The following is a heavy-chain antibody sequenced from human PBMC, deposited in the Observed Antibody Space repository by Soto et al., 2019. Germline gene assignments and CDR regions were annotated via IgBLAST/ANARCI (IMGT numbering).Heavy chain of an antibody. D-gene: IGHD3-22*01. V-gene: IGHV3-23*01. J-gene: IGHJ4*02. CDR3: VKGGLYHYDSSGHD. Sequence: HPXGALRLSSLVSGFTFGSCAMSWVRQAPGKGLEWVSSISESGGSTYYADSVKGRFTISRDKSKNTLYLQMNGLRGEDTAVYYCVKGGLYHYDSSGHDWGQATLVTVSS. CDR1: GFTFGSCA. CDR2: ISESGGST.